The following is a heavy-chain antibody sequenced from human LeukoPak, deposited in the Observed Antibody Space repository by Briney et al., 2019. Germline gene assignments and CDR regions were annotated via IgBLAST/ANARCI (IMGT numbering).Heavy chain of an antibody. Sequence: GGSLRLSCAASGFTFSNYEMNWVRQAPGKGLEWLSYISGNGNTIYYADSVKGRFTISRDNAKNSLYLQMNSLRAEDTAVYYCASKGYSSGWSHFDYWGQGTLVTVSS. CDR2: ISGNGNTI. CDR3: ASKGYSSGWSHFDY. J-gene: IGHJ4*02. CDR1: GFTFSNYE. D-gene: IGHD6-19*01. V-gene: IGHV3-48*03.